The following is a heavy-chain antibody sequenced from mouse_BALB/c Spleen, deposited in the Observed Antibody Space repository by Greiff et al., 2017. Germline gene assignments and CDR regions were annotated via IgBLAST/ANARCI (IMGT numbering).Heavy chain of an antibody. CDR2: ISSGGSYT. CDR1: GFTFSSYA. V-gene: IGHV5-9-4*01. J-gene: IGHJ4*01. Sequence: EVQLVESGGGLVKPGGSLKLSCAASGFTFSSYAMSWVRQSPEKRLEWVAEISSGGSYTYYPDTVTGRFTISRDNAKNTLYLEMSSLRSEDTAMYYCARHYGSSYVAMDYWGQGTSVTVSS. D-gene: IGHD1-1*01. CDR3: ARHYGSSYVAMDY.